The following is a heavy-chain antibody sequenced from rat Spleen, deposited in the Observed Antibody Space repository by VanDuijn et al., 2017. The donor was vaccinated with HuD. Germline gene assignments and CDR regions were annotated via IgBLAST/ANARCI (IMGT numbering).Heavy chain of an antibody. Sequence: DVQVVESGGGIVRPGRSLKLPWSAAGFTFTNYHMVWVRQAPTKGLKWVASISYDGSTPYYRDSVKGRFTISRDNAKSTLYLQMDSLRSEDTATYYCTRGYYFDYWGQGVMVTVSS. J-gene: IGHJ2*01. CDR1: GFTFTNYH. CDR2: ISYDGSTP. V-gene: IGHV5-7*01. CDR3: TRGYYFDY.